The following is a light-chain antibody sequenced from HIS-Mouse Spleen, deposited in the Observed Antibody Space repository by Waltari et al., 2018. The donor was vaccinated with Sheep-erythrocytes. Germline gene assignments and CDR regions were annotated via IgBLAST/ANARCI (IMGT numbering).Light chain of an antibody. Sequence: SYELTQPPSVSVPPGQTASITCSGDKLGDKYACWYQQKPGQSTVLVIYQDSKRPSGIPERFSGSNSGNTATLTISGTQAMDEADYYCQAWDSSTVVFGGGTKLTVL. CDR2: QDS. J-gene: IGLJ2*01. CDR3: QAWDSSTVV. CDR1: KLGDKY. V-gene: IGLV3-1*01.